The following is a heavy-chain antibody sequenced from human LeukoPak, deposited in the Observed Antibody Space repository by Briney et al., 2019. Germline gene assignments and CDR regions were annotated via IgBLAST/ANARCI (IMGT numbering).Heavy chain of an antibody. V-gene: IGHV4-59*01. CDR1: AGSISSYY. CDR2: LSKSGNT. CDR3: ARARYVNSFYAFDI. D-gene: IGHD3-9*01. Sequence: SETLSLTCTVSAGSISSYYWSWIRLPPGKGLEWIGYLSKSGNTNYSPSLKSRVTIFGDTSKNQFFLKLISVTAADTAVYYCARARYVNSFYAFDIWGQGTLVTVSS. J-gene: IGHJ3*02.